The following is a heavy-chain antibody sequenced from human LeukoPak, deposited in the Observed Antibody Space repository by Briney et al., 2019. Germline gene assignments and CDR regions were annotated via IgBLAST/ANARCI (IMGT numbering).Heavy chain of an antibody. CDR2: ISSTSNYI. D-gene: IGHD1-1*01. CDR1: GFTFSTYA. J-gene: IGHJ4*02. Sequence: GGSLRLSCAASGFTFSTYAISWVRQAPGKGLEWVSCISSTSNYIFYADSVRGRFTISRDNAKNSLYLQMDSLRAEDTAVYYCAKATGTFYYFDYWGQGTLVTVSS. CDR3: AKATGTFYYFDY. V-gene: IGHV3-21*01.